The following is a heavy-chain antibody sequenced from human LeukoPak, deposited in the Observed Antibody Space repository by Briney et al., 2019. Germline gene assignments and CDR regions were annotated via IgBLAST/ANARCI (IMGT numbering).Heavy chain of an antibody. V-gene: IGHV4-4*07. CDR3: ARSVIGSSVFPFDY. CDR2: IYTSGST. CDR1: GGSIGSYY. Sequence: SETLSLTCTVSGGSIGSYYWTWIRQPAGKGLEWIGHIYTSGSTTYNPSLKSRVTISVDKSEKQFSLKLSSVTAADTAIYYCARSVIGSSVFPFDYWGQGTLVTVSS. J-gene: IGHJ4*02. D-gene: IGHD3-10*01.